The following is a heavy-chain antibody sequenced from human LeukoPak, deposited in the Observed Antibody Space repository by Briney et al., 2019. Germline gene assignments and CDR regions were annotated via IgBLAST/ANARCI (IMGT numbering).Heavy chain of an antibody. D-gene: IGHD6-13*01. CDR3: ARGSEVAAGPHFDY. Sequence: SETLSLTCAVYGGSFSGYYRSWIRQPPGKGLEWIGEINHSGSTNYNPSLKSRVTISVDTSKNQFSLKLSSVTAADTAVYYCARGSEVAAGPHFDYWGQGTLVTVSS. CDR1: GGSFSGYY. CDR2: INHSGST. V-gene: IGHV4-34*01. J-gene: IGHJ4*02.